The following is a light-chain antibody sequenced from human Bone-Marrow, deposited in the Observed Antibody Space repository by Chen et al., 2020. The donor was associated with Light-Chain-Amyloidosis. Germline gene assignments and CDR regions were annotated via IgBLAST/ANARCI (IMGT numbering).Light chain of an antibody. V-gene: IGLV3-25*03. CDR3: QSADSSGTYEVI. J-gene: IGLJ2*01. CDR2: RDT. Sequence: SYELTQPPSVSVSPGQTARINFSGDELPTKYAYWYQQKPGQAPVLVIHRDTERPSGISERFSGSSSGTTATLTISGVQAEDEADYHCQSADSSGTYEVIFGGGTKLTVL. CDR1: ELPTKY.